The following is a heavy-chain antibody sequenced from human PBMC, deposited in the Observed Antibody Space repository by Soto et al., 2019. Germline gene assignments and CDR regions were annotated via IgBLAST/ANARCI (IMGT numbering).Heavy chain of an antibody. J-gene: IGHJ5*02. D-gene: IGHD2-15*01. Sequence: SETLSLTCTVSVSGGSINTFYWSWIRQPPGKGLEWIASIFYTGSTYYNPSLKSRVTVSLDTSTKQFSLKVSSVTAADTAVYYCARSSFCIGGTCYEHFNYSGPWGQGTLVTVSS. CDR2: IFYTGST. V-gene: IGHV4-59*01. CDR3: ARSSFCIGGTCYEHFNYSGP. CDR1: GGSINTFY.